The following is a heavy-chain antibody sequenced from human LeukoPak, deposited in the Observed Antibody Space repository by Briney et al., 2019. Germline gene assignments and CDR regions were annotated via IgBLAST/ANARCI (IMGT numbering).Heavy chain of an antibody. V-gene: IGHV1-18*01. Sequence: ASVKVSCKASGYTFTSYGISWVRQAPGQGLEWMGWISAYNGNTNYAQKLQGRVTMTTDTSTSTAYMELRSLRSDDTAVYYCARDVYGSGGYYYYYYMDVWGKGTTVTISS. CDR1: GYTFTSYG. D-gene: IGHD3-10*01. CDR3: ARDVYGSGGYYYYYYMDV. J-gene: IGHJ6*03. CDR2: ISAYNGNT.